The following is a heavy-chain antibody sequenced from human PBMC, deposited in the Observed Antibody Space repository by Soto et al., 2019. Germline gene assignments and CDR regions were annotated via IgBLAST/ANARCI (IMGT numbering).Heavy chain of an antibody. V-gene: IGHV4-31*03. J-gene: IGHJ5*01. Sequence: ASETLSLTCTVSGRPVSSGGYSWTWIRQFPGKGLEWIGYIYHIGSSSYNPSLKSRLSMSLDASKNQFSLTLTSVTAADTAIYYCVRDRALDSSGHWFDSWGQGTLVTVSS. D-gene: IGHD6-19*01. CDR1: GRPVSSGGYS. CDR3: VRDRALDSSGHWFDS. CDR2: IYHIGSS.